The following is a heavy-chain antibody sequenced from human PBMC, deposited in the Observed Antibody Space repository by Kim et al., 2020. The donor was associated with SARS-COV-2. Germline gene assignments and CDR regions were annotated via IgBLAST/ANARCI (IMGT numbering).Heavy chain of an antibody. D-gene: IGHD3-10*01. CDR2: GTT. J-gene: IGHJ4*02. CDR3: SGAGPVPY. V-gene: IGHV3-15*01. Sequence: GTTDYAAPVKGRFTISRDDSKNTLYLQMNSLKPEDTALYYCSGAGPVPYWGQGTLVTVSS.